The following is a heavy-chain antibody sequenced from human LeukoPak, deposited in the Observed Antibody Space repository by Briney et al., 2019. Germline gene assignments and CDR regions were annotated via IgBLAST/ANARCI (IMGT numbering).Heavy chain of an antibody. CDR2: IKEDGSEN. J-gene: IGHJ4*02. D-gene: IGHD3-10*01. Sequence: GGSLRLSCTASGFTFSMYWMSWVRQAPGKGLEWVANIKEDGSENYYVDSVKGRFTISRDNAKNSLYLQISSLRAEDTAVYYCARGVDTLLWFGELLSPGEFDHWGQGTLVTVSS. CDR1: GFTFSMYW. CDR3: ARGVDTLLWFGELLSPGEFDH. V-gene: IGHV3-7*03.